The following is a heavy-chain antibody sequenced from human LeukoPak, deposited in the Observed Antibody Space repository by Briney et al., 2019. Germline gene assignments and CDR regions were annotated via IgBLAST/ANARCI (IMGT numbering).Heavy chain of an antibody. V-gene: IGHV3-7*04. D-gene: IGHD2-15*01. CDR2: IKQDGSEK. Sequence: PRGALRLSCAASALTFSRYWMSWVRQAPGKGLKWVANIKQDGSEKYYVDSVKGRFTISRDNAKNSLFLQMNSLRAEDTAVYYCVRVLAATPAFDYWGRGTLVTVSS. J-gene: IGHJ4*02. CDR3: VRVLAATPAFDY. CDR1: ALTFSRYW.